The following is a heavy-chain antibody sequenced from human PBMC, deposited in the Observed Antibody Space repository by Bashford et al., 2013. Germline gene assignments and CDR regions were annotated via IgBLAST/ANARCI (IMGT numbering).Heavy chain of an antibody. CDR3: ARGRRRFYYYGMDV. V-gene: IGHV4-4*07. CDR2: IFNNGST. D-gene: IGHD3-10*01. J-gene: IGHJ6*02. Sequence: SWIRQPPGKGLEWVGRIFNNGSTNYNPSLESRVIMSIDTSKNQFSLKVTSVTAADTAVYYCARGRRRFYYYGMDVWGQGTTVTVSS.